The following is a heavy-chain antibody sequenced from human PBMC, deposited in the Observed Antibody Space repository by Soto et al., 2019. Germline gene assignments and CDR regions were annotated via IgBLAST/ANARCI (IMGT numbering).Heavy chain of an antibody. CDR2: INVNSGVT. V-gene: IGHV1-2*04. Sequence: ASVKVSCKASGYTFTDYYVHWVRQAPGQGLEWMGWINVNSGVTNLAQKFQGWVTLSRDTSVSTAYMELNRLKSDDTAVFFCARGVSGWSPFDIWGQGTMVTVSS. D-gene: IGHD6-19*01. CDR1: GYTFTDYY. CDR3: ARGVSGWSPFDI. J-gene: IGHJ4*02.